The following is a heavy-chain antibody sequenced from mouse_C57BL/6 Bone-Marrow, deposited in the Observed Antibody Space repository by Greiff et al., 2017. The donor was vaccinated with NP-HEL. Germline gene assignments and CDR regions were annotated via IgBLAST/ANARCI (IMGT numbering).Heavy chain of an antibody. V-gene: IGHV5-6*01. CDR3: ARHRGFWYFDV. CDR2: ISSGGSYT. Sequence: EVQLVESGGDLVKPGGSLKLSCAASGFTFSSYGMSWVRQTPDKRLEWVATISSGGSYTYYPDSVKGRFTISRDNAKNTLYLQMSSLKSEDTAMYYCARHRGFWYFDVWGTGTTVTVSS. J-gene: IGHJ1*03. CDR1: GFTFSSYG. D-gene: IGHD3-3*01.